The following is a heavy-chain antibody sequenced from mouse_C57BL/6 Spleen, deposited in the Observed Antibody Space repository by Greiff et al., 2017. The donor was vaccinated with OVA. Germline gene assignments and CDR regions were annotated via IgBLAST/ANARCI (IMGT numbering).Heavy chain of an antibody. CDR1: GYTFTSYW. V-gene: IGHV1-64*01. CDR2: IHPNSGST. CDR3: AIYYSNPAWFAY. J-gene: IGHJ3*01. Sequence: QVQLQQPGAELVKPGASVKLSCKASGYTFTSYWMHWVKQRPGQGLEWIGMIHPNSGSTNYNEKFKSKATLTVDKSSSTAYMQLSSLTSEDSAVYDCAIYYSNPAWFAYWGQGTLVTVSA. D-gene: IGHD2-5*01.